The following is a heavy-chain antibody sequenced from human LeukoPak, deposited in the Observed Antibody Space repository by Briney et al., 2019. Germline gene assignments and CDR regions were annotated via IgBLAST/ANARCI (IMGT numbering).Heavy chain of an antibody. Sequence: GGSLRLSCAASGFTFSSYSMNWVRQAPGQGLEWVSCISRSSSYIYYADSVKGRFTISRDNAKNSLYLQMNSLRAEDTAMYYCARGSFGVVTYWGQGTLVTVSS. D-gene: IGHD3-3*01. CDR2: ISRSSSYI. CDR1: GFTFSSYS. CDR3: ARGSFGVVTY. J-gene: IGHJ4*02. V-gene: IGHV3-21*01.